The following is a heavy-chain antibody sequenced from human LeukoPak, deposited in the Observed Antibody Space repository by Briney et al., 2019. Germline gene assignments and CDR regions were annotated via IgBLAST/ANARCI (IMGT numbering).Heavy chain of an antibody. V-gene: IGHV3-23*01. CDR2: ISGSGGST. CDR1: GFTFSSYA. Sequence: GGSLRLSCAASGFTFSSYAMSWVRQAPGKGLEWVSAISGSGGSTYYADSVKGRFTNSRDNSKNTLYLQMNSLRAEDTAVYYCAKGGSSSWFYFDYWGQGTLVTVSS. D-gene: IGHD6-13*01. J-gene: IGHJ4*02. CDR3: AKGGSSSWFYFDY.